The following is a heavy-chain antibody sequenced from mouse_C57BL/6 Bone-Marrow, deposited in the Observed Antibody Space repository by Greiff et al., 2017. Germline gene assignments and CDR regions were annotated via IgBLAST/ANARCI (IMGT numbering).Heavy chain of an antibody. CDR1: GYTFTSYW. D-gene: IGHD1-1*01. CDR3: ARWTVAPSMDY. Sequence: QVQLQQPGAELVKPGASVKLSCKASGYTFTSYWMHWVKQRPGQGLEWIGMIHPNSGSTNYNEKFKSKATLTVDKSSSTAYMQLSSLTSEDSAVYYCARWTVAPSMDYWGQGTSVTVSS. J-gene: IGHJ4*01. CDR2: IHPNSGST. V-gene: IGHV1-64*01.